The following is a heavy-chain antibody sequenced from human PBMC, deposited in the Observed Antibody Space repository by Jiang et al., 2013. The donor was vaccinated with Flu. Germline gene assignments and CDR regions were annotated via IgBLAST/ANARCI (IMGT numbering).Heavy chain of an antibody. CDR2: IDYRGNT. CDR3: ARGDQQLIKAFDI. V-gene: IGHV4-59*01. J-gene: IGHJ3*02. CDR1: GGSISTYY. Sequence: GLVKPSETLSLNCAVSGGSISTYYWSWIRQPPGKRLEWIGFIDYRGNTNYNPSLKSRVTILVDTSRNQFSLKLSSVTAADTAVYYCARGDQQLIKAFDIWGLGTMVTVSS. D-gene: IGHD6-13*01.